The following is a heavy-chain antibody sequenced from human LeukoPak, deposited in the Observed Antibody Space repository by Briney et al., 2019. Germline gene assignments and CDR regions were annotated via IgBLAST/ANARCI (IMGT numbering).Heavy chain of an antibody. CDR3: ARGLPDHYFDY. V-gene: IGHV4-34*01. CDR1: GGSFSGYY. J-gene: IGHJ4*02. CDR2: INHSGST. Sequence: SETLSLTCAVYGGSFSGYYWSWIRQPPGKGLEWIGEINHSGSTNYNPSLKSRVTISVDTSKNQFSLKLSSVTAADTAVYYCARGLPDHYFDYWGQGTLVTVSS.